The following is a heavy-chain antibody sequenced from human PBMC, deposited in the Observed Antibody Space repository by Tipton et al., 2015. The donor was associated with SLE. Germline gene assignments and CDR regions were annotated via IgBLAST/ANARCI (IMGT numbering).Heavy chain of an antibody. CDR1: RGSISSGGYY. J-gene: IGHJ5*02. CDR2: TYYSGSP. Sequence: TLSLTCTVFRGSISSGGYYWSWIRQHPGKGLEWIGYTYYSGSPYYNPSLKSRVTVSLDMSKNQFSLRLSSVTAADTAVYYCPIYYHDSTGLHWFDPWGQGTLVTVSS. D-gene: IGHD3-22*01. CDR3: PIYYHDSTGLHWFDP. V-gene: IGHV4-31*03.